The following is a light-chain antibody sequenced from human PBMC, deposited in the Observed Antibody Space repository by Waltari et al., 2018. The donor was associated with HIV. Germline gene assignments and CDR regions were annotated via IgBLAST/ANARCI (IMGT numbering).Light chain of an antibody. Sequence: EIVMTQSPATLSVSPGERATLSCRASQSINNNLAWYQQKPGQSPRLLLYGASTGATGIPARFSGSGSGTEFTLTISSLQSEDFAVYYCQQYNNWPGITFGPGTKVDIK. CDR3: QQYNNWPGIT. J-gene: IGKJ3*01. CDR2: GAS. CDR1: QSINNN. V-gene: IGKV3-15*01.